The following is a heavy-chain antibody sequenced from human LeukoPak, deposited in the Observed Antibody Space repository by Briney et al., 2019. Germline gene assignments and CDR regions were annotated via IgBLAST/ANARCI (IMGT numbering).Heavy chain of an antibody. CDR3: ARDLYGGNSASWVDL. CDR2: IWYDGSNT. CDR1: GFTFKHYG. J-gene: IGHJ5*02. D-gene: IGHD4-23*01. V-gene: IGHV3-33*01. Sequence: GRSLRLSCGASGFTFKHYGMHWVRQAPGKGLEWVAVIWYDGSNTFYADSVKGRFTISRDNSNNTLYLQFNSLRAEDTAVYYCARDLYGGNSASWVDLWGQGTLVTVSS.